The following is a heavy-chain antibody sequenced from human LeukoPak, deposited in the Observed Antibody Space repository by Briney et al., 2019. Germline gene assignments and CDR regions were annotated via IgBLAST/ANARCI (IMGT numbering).Heavy chain of an antibody. CDR2: IYYSGST. D-gene: IGHD7-27*01. V-gene: IGHV4-39*01. CDR1: GGSISSSSYY. CDR3: ARRAGGQNWDVDDAFDI. J-gene: IGHJ3*02. Sequence: SETLSLTCTVSGGSISSSSYYWGWIRQPPGKGLEWIGSIYYSGSTYYNPSLKSRVTISVDTSKNQFSLKLSSVTAADTAVYYCARRAGGQNWDVDDAFDIWGQGTMVTVSS.